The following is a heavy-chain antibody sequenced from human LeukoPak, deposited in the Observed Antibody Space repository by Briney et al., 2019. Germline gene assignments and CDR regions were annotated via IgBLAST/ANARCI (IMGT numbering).Heavy chain of an antibody. V-gene: IGHV3-30*18. J-gene: IGHJ4*02. Sequence: AGGSLRLSCAASGFTFSHYGMHWVRQAPGKGLEWVAIISYDGSQKFYTDSVKGRFTVSRDNSKNTLYLQMNSLRTEDTAVYYCAKSPGVLLWFGSFDYWGQGTLLTVSS. CDR1: GFTFSHYG. D-gene: IGHD3-10*01. CDR2: ISYDGSQK. CDR3: AKSPGVLLWFGSFDY.